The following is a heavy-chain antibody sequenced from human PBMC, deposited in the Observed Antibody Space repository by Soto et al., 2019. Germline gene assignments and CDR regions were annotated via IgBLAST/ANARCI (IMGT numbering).Heavy chain of an antibody. D-gene: IGHD4-17*01. CDR1: GYTFTRYY. Sequence: GASVKASCKASGYTFTRYYMPWVRQAPGQGLEWMGIINPSGGSTSYAQKFQGRVTMTRDTSTSTVYMELSSLRSEDTAVYYCASDLSTVVTGTYYYYYGMDVWG. J-gene: IGHJ6*02. CDR3: ASDLSTVVTGTYYYYYGMDV. V-gene: IGHV1-46*01. CDR2: INPSGGST.